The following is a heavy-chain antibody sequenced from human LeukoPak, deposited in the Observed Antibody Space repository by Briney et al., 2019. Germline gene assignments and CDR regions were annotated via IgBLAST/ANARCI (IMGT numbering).Heavy chain of an antibody. D-gene: IGHD3-10*01. CDR1: GGSFSGYY. J-gene: IGHJ4*02. CDR2: INHSGST. V-gene: IGHV4-34*01. Sequence: PSETLSLTCAVSGGSFSGYYWSWIRQPPGKGLEWIGEINHSGSTNYNPSLKSRVTISVDTSKNQFSLKLSSVTAADTAVYYCARNRLPLLWFGIFDYWGQGTLVTVSS. CDR3: ARNRLPLLWFGIFDY.